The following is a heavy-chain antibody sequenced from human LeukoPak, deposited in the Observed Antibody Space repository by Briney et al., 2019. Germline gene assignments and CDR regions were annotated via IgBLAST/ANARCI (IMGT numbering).Heavy chain of an antibody. Sequence: ASVKVSCKASGYTFTGYYIHWVRHAPGQGLEWMGWINPNSGDTNYAQKFQGRVTLTRDTSISTAYMELSSLRSDDTAVYYCTNTPLTTVTRFDYWGQGTLVTVSS. CDR1: GYTFTGYY. J-gene: IGHJ4*02. D-gene: IGHD4-17*01. CDR3: TNTPLTTVTRFDY. V-gene: IGHV1-2*02. CDR2: INPNSGDT.